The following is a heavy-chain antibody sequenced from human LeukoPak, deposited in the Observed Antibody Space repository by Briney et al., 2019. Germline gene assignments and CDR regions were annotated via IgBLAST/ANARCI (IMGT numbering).Heavy chain of an antibody. CDR1: GYSFTIYW. D-gene: IGHD6-6*01. CDR2: IYPGDSDT. Sequence: LGESLKISCKGSGYSFTIYWIGWVRQMPGKGLEWMGIIYPGDSDTRYSPSFQGQVTISADKSISTAYLQWSSLKASDTAMYYCARAIAARPYYFDYWGQGTLVTVSS. CDR3: ARAIAARPYYFDY. J-gene: IGHJ4*02. V-gene: IGHV5-51*01.